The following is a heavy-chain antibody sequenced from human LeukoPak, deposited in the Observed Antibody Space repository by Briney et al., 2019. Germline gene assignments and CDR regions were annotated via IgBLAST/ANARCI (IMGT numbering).Heavy chain of an antibody. CDR3: ATTYYGSGSYFAFDI. D-gene: IGHD3-10*01. J-gene: IGHJ3*02. CDR1: GFTVSSNY. V-gene: IGHV3-53*01. CDR2: IYSGGST. Sequence: PGGSLRLSCAASGFTVSSNYMSWVRQAPGKGLEWVSVIYSGGSTYYADSVKGRFTISRDISKNTLYLQMNSLRAEDTAVYYCATTYYGSGSYFAFDIWGQGTMVTVSS.